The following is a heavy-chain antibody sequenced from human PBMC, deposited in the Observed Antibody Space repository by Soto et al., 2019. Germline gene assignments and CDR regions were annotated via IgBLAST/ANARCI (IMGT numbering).Heavy chain of an antibody. J-gene: IGHJ6*02. D-gene: IGHD2-8*01. CDR1: GYTFTRYG. CDR3: AKNGQPPYYYYGLDV. Sequence: QGKLVQSVAEVKKPGASVKVSCKASGYTFTRYGISWVRQAPGQGLEWMGWISGYNGDTKYAQKFQGRVTMTIDTSTTTAFMELRSLTSDDTAVYYCAKNGQPPYYYYGLDVWGQGTTVTVSS. V-gene: IGHV1-18*01. CDR2: ISGYNGDT.